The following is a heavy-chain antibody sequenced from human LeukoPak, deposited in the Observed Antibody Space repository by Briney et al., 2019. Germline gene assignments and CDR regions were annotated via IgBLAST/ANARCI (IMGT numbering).Heavy chain of an antibody. CDR2: IYTSGST. CDR3: ARDGGNYYDSSGYYLNWFDP. J-gene: IGHJ5*02. D-gene: IGHD3-22*01. CDR1: GGSISSHY. V-gene: IGHV4-4*09. Sequence: SETLSLTCTVSGGSISSHYWSWIRQPSGKGLEWIGYIYTSGSTNYNPSLKSRVTISVDTSKNQFSLKLSSVTAADTAVYYCARDGGNYYDSSGYYLNWFDPWGQGTLVTVSS.